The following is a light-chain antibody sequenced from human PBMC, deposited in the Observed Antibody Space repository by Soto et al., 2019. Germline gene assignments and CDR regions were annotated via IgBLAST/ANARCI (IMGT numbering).Light chain of an antibody. Sequence: EIVLTQSPGTLSLSPGERATLSCRASQSVSSNYLAWYQQKPGQAPRLLIYDASNRATGIPARFSGSGAGTDFSLTISSLEPEDLAVYFCQQRSNWPPITFGQGTRLEIK. V-gene: IGKV3-11*01. CDR3: QQRSNWPPIT. CDR2: DAS. J-gene: IGKJ5*01. CDR1: QSVSSNY.